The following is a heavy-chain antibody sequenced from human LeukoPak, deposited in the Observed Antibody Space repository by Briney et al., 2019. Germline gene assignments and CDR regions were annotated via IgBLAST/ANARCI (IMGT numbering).Heavy chain of an antibody. D-gene: IGHD5-18*01. Sequence: SETLSLTCALSGGSIGTFYWSWIRQPPGKRLEWIGYIYYSGSTNYNPSLKSRITISVDTSKNQFSLKLSSVTAADTAVYYCARALWRGYSYGWVDYWGQGTLVTVSS. CDR1: GGSIGTFY. CDR2: IYYSGST. CDR3: ARALWRGYSYGWVDY. V-gene: IGHV4-59*01. J-gene: IGHJ4*02.